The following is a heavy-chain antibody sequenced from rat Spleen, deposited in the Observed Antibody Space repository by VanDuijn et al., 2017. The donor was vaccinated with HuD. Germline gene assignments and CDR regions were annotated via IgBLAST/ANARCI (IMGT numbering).Heavy chain of an antibody. D-gene: IGHD1-1*01. V-gene: IGHV5S13*01. CDR2: ISAGGRNT. CDR3: ARPHYSYYVMDA. CDR1: GFTFINYD. Sequence: EVLLVESGGGLVQPGRSLKLSCAASGFTFINYDMAWVRQAPTKGLEWIASISAGGRNTYYRDSVKGRFTISRDNAKNTQYLQMDSLRSEDTATYYCARPHYSYYVMDAWGQGASVTVSS. J-gene: IGHJ4*01.